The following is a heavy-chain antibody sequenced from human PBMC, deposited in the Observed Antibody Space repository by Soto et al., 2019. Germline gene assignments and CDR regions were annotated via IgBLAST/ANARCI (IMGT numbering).Heavy chain of an antibody. CDR3: AGLTYSSSSLFFDV. D-gene: IGHD6-6*01. Sequence: RASVKVSCKASGYTLTAYHMHWLRQAPGQGLEWMGIVNPSLGRANYAQQFQDRVAMTWDTSTFTLYMELSSLRSDATAIYYCAGLTYSSSSLFFDVWCQGTLVTV. J-gene: IGHJ4*02. CDR1: GYTLTAYH. CDR2: VNPSLGRA. V-gene: IGHV1-46*03.